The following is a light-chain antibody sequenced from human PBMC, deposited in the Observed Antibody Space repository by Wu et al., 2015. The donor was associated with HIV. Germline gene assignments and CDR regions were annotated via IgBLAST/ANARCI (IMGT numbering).Light chain of an antibody. CDR1: QGISSY. CDR2: AAS. V-gene: IGKV1-9*01. Sequence: IQLTQSSSSLSASVGDRVTITCRASQGISSYLAWYQQKPGKAPNLLIYAASTLQSGVPSRFSGSGSGTDFTLTISSLQPEDFATYYCQHLNSYPPYSFGQGTKLEIK. CDR3: QHLNSYPPYS. J-gene: IGKJ2*03.